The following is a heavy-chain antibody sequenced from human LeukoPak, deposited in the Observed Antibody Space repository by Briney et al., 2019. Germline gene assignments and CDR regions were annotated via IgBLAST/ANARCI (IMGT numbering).Heavy chain of an antibody. V-gene: IGHV3-23*01. CDR3: ARETYYDILTGYGD. J-gene: IGHJ4*02. Sequence: GGSLRLSCAASGFTFSSYAMSWVRQAPGKGLEWVSAISGSGGSTYYADSVKGRFTIPRDNSKNTLYLQMNSLRAEDTAVYYCARETYYDILTGYGDWGQGTLVTVSS. D-gene: IGHD3-9*01. CDR1: GFTFSSYA. CDR2: ISGSGGST.